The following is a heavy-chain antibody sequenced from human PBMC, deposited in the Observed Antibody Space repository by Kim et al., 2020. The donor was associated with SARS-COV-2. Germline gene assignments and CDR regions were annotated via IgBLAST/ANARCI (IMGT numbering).Heavy chain of an antibody. Sequence: GGSLRLSCAASGFTFSDYDFHWVRQVAGEGLEWISAIGAAGDTYSEASVKGRFTISRENAKNSLYLQMNSLRAGDTAVYYCAREHIVGGKWEAFDTWGQGTMVTVSS. J-gene: IGHJ3*02. D-gene: IGHD1-26*01. V-gene: IGHV3-13*01. CDR3: AREHIVGGKWEAFDT. CDR2: IGAAGDT. CDR1: GFTFSDYD.